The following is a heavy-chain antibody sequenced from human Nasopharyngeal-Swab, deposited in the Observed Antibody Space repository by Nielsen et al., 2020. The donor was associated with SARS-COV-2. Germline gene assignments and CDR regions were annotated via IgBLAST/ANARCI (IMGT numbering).Heavy chain of an antibody. Sequence: GGSLRLSCAASGFPFRNHYITWVRQPPGKGLEWVANVRQDAREQFYADSVKGRFTISRDHAKNTVSLQMNSLRREDTAVYYCARESVVTGTDDAPDLWGRGTMVTVSS. CDR1: GFPFRNHY. CDR2: VRQDAREQ. J-gene: IGHJ3*01. V-gene: IGHV3-7*04. CDR3: ARESVVTGTDDAPDL. D-gene: IGHD2-21*02.